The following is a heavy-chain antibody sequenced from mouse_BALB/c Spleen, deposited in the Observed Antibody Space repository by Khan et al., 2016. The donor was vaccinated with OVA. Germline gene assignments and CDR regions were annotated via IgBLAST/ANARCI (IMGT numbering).Heavy chain of an antibody. CDR3: ARQPYYHYNIMDY. CDR1: GFSLTTYG. D-gene: IGHD2-10*01. J-gene: IGHJ4*01. V-gene: IGHV2-6-1*01. CDR2: IWSDGTT. Sequence: QVQLKESGPGLAAPSQSLSITCTISGFSLTTYGVHWVRQPPGKGLEWMVVIWSDGTTNYNSALKSRLTTTKDNSQRQAFLKMNSLQTDDTAIYFCARQPYYHYNIMDYWGQGTSVTVSS.